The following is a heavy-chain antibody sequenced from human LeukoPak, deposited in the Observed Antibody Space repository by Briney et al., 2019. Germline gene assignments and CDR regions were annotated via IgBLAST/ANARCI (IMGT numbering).Heavy chain of an antibody. J-gene: IGHJ4*02. V-gene: IGHV1-2*02. Sequence: ASVKVSCKASGYTFTGYYMHWVRQAPGQGLEWTGWINPNSGGTNYAQKFQGRVTMTRDTSISTAYMELSRLRSDDTAVYYCARERVESYNWGDYWGQGTLVTVSS. CDR1: GYTFTGYY. CDR2: INPNSGGT. D-gene: IGHD1-20*01. CDR3: ARERVESYNWGDY.